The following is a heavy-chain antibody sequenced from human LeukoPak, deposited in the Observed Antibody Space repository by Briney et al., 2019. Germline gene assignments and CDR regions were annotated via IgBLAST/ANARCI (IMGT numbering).Heavy chain of an antibody. CDR2: ISAYNGNT. Sequence: VASVKVSCKASGYTFTSYGISWVRQAPGQGLEWMGWISAYNGNTNYAQKLQGRVTMTTDTSTSTAYMELRSLRSDDTAVYYCARVSPFLNYYDSSGYYSRGPWGQGTLVTVSS. D-gene: IGHD3-22*01. V-gene: IGHV1-18*01. CDR3: ARVSPFLNYYDSSGYYSRGP. CDR1: GYTFTSYG. J-gene: IGHJ5*02.